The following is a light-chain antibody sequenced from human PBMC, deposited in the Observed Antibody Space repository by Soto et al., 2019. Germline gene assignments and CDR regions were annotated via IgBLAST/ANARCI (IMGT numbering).Light chain of an antibody. CDR3: QQYGSSYPWT. CDR2: DAS. V-gene: IGKV3-20*01. CDR1: QSVGSY. Sequence: EIVLTQSPATLSLSPGERATLCFSASQSVGSYLAWYQQKPGQAPRLLIYDASNGATGIPARFSGSGSGTDFTLTIRRLEPEDFAVYYCQQYGSSYPWTFGQGTKVDIK. J-gene: IGKJ1*01.